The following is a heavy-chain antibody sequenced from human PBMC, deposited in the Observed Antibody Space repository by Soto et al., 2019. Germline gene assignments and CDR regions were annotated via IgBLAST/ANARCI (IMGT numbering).Heavy chain of an antibody. CDR2: ISSSGGST. CDR1: GLIFSSYA. J-gene: IGHJ4*02. Sequence: EVQMLESGGGLVQPGGSLRLYCASSGLIFSSYAMSWVRQAPGKGLEWVSGISSSGGSTYYADSVKGRFTISRDNSKNTLYLQMNSLIGEDTAVYYCAKDALSTSWYEYDNWGQGTLVTVSS. V-gene: IGHV3-23*01. CDR3: AKDALSTSWYEYDN. D-gene: IGHD6-13*01.